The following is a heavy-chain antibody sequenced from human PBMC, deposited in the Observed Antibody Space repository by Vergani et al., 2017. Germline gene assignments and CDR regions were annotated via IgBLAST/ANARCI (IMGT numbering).Heavy chain of an antibody. CDR1: GGSISSCGYY. CDR3: ARYGYYDSSGFPEGAFDI. V-gene: IGHV4-31*03. Sequence: QVQLQESGPGLVKPSQTLSLTCTVSGGSISSCGYYWSWIRQHPGKGLEWIGYIYYSGSTYSTPSLKSRVTISVDTSKNQFSLKPSAVTAADTAVYYCARYGYYDSSGFPEGAFDIWGQGTMVTVSS. CDR2: IYYSGST. D-gene: IGHD3-22*01. J-gene: IGHJ3*02.